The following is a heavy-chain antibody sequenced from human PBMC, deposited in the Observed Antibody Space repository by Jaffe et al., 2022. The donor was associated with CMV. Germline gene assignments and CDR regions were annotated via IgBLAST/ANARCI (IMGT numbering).Heavy chain of an antibody. CDR1: GFTFSNAW. Sequence: EVQLVESGGGLVKPGGSLRLSCAASGFTFSNAWMSWVRQAPGKGLEWVGRIKSKTDGGTTDYAAPVKGRFTISRDDSKNTLYLQMNSLKTEDTAVYYCTTDQQPLRLYYYYMDVWGKGTTVTVSS. CDR2: IKSKTDGGTT. D-gene: IGHD1-26*01. CDR3: TTDQQPLRLYYYYMDV. J-gene: IGHJ6*03. V-gene: IGHV3-15*01.